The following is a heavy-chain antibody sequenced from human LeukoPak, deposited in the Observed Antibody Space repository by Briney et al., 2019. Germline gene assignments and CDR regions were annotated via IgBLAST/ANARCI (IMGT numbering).Heavy chain of an antibody. CDR2: IYYSGST. J-gene: IGHJ4*02. D-gene: IGHD3-10*01. CDR3: ARAKYYGPDY. CDR1: RGSISSGGYY. V-gene: IGHV4-31*03. Sequence: SETLSPTCTVSRGSISSGGYYWPWFRQLPGKGLEWIGYIYYSGSTYYNPSLRSRVTISVDTSKNQFSLKLSSVTAADTAVHYCARAKYYGPDYWGQGTLVTVSS.